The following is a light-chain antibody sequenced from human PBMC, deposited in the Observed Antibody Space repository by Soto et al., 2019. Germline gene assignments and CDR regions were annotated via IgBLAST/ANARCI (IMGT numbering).Light chain of an antibody. CDR1: QYIRND. Sequence: AIQMTQSPSSLSASVGDRVTITCRASQYIRNDLVWYQQKPGKAPKLLIYAASSLHIGVPSRFSGSLSGRDFTLTISSLQREDSAIYYCLQDYGYPRTFGQGTKVEVK. CDR3: LQDYGYPRT. CDR2: AAS. V-gene: IGKV1-6*01. J-gene: IGKJ1*01.